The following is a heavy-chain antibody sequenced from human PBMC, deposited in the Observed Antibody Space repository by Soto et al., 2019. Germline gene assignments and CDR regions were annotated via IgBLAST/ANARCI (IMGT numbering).Heavy chain of an antibody. Sequence: EVQLVESGGGLVQPGGSLRLSCAAPGFTFGSYWMHWVRQAPGKGLVWVSHISLDGSRTTYADSVKGRFTISRDNAKRTLYLLMNSLRAEDTAVYYCARAPPGYSLGYGYYGMDVWGQGTTVTVSS. CDR1: GFTFGSYW. J-gene: IGHJ6*02. D-gene: IGHD5-12*01. CDR3: ARAPPGYSLGYGYYGMDV. V-gene: IGHV3-74*01. CDR2: ISLDGSRT.